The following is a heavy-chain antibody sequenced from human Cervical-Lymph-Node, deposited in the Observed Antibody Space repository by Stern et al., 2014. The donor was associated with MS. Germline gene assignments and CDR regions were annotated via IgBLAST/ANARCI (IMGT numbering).Heavy chain of an antibody. CDR1: GFTFSSYG. D-gene: IGHD3-16*01. J-gene: IGHJ4*02. V-gene: IGHV3-23*04. CDR2: ISFSGDNT. CDR3: AKDRALGGPTCYDY. Sequence: EVQLVESGGGLVQPGGSLSLSCAASGFTFSSYGMSWVRQAPGKGLEWVSSISFSGDNTYYADSVKGRFTISRDNSKNTLYLQMNSLRAEDTAIYYCAKDRALGGPTCYDYWGQGTLVTVSS.